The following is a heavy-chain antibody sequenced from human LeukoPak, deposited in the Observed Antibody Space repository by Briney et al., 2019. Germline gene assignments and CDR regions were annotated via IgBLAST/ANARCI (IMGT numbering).Heavy chain of an antibody. J-gene: IGHJ5*02. CDR2: INGDASNT. D-gene: IGHD2-2*01. CDR1: GLTFNSYW. V-gene: IGHV3-74*03. CDR3: ARAMPHDNWSDP. Sequence: PGGSLRLSCAASGLTFNSYWMHWVRQVAGKGLVWVARINGDASNTTYADSVKGRFTISRDNAKNTLYLQMNSLRVDDTAVYYCARAMPHDNWSDPWGQGSLVTVSS.